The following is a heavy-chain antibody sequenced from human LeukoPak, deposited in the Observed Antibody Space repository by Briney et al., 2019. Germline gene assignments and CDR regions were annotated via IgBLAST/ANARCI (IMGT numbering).Heavy chain of an antibody. CDR1: GFTFSSYA. CDR2: ISSNGGST. J-gene: IGHJ6*02. D-gene: IGHD4-17*01. V-gene: IGHV3-64*01. CDR3: ARAPLYGDYDYYGMDV. Sequence: GGSLRLSCAASGFTFSSYAMHWVRQAPGKGLEYVSAISSNGGSTYYANSVKGRFTTSRDNSKNTLYLQMGSLRAEDMAVYYCARAPLYGDYDYYGMDVWGQGTTVTVSS.